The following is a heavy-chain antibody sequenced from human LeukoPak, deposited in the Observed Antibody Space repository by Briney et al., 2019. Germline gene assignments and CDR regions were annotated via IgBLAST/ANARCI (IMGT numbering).Heavy chain of an antibody. CDR1: GFTFSSYA. CDR3: AKTLRGAAAGTQPNWFDP. CDR2: ISGSGGST. J-gene: IGHJ5*02. Sequence: GGSLRLSCAASGFTFSSYAMSWVRQAPGKGLEWVSAISGSGGSTYYADSVKGRFTISRDNSKNTLYLQMNSLRAEDTAVYYCAKTLRGAAAGTQPNWFDPWGQGTLVTVSS. D-gene: IGHD6-13*01. V-gene: IGHV3-23*01.